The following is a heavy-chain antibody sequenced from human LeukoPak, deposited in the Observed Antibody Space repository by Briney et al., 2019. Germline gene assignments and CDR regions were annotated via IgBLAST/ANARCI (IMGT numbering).Heavy chain of an antibody. CDR3: ARRYSSGWYYRGGPFDY. V-gene: IGHV3-30*03. CDR1: GFTFSNYG. D-gene: IGHD6-19*01. Sequence: GGSLRLSCAASGFTFSNYGMHWVRQAPGKGLEWVAFISYDGSYKYYADSVKGRFTISRDNSKNTLYLQMNSLRAEDTAVYYCARRYSSGWYYRGGPFDYWGQGTLVTVSS. CDR2: ISYDGSYK. J-gene: IGHJ4*02.